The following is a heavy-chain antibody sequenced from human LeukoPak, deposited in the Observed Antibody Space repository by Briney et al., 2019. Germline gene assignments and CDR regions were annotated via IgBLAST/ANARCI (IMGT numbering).Heavy chain of an antibody. CDR2: IYPDVSDT. CDR3: ARVFDILTGYYIRAFDY. D-gene: IGHD3-9*01. V-gene: IGHV5-51*01. Sequence: GESLKISCKGSGYSFTTYWIAWVRQMPGKGLEWMGIIYPDVSDTRYSPSYEGQVTSSADKSISTAYLQWSSLKASDTAMYYCARVFDILTGYYIRAFDYWGQGTLVTVSS. CDR1: GYSFTTYW. J-gene: IGHJ4*02.